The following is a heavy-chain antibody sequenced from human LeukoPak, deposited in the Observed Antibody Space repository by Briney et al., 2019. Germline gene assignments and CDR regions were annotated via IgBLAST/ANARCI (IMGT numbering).Heavy chain of an antibody. D-gene: IGHD3-9*01. V-gene: IGHV4-39*07. Sequence: SETLSLTCTVSGGSISSSSYYWGWIRQPPGKGLEWIGSIYYSGSTNYNPSLKSRVTISVDTSKNQFSLKLSSVTAADTAVYYCARTLAYYDILTGYGPYYYYYYYMDVWGKGTTVTVSS. CDR3: ARTLAYYDILTGYGPYYYYYYYMDV. J-gene: IGHJ6*03. CDR2: IYYSGST. CDR1: GGSISSSSYY.